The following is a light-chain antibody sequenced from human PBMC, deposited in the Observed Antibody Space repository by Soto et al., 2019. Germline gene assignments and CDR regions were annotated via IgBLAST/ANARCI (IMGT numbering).Light chain of an antibody. CDR2: EVT. J-gene: IGLJ2*01. CDR3: SSYTTTTTRVL. Sequence: QSALTQPASVSGSPGQSITISCTGSSSDVGGYNYVSWYQQHPDKAPKLMIYEVTNRPSGISDRFSGSKSGNTASLTISGLQAEDEADYYCSSYTTTTTRVLFGGGTKLTV. CDR1: SSDVGGYNY. V-gene: IGLV2-14*01.